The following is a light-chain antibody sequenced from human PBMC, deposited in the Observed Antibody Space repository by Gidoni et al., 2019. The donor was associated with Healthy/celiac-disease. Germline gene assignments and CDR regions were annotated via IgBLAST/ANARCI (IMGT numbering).Light chain of an antibody. V-gene: IGKV1-39*01. CDR3: QQSYNIPA. J-gene: IGKJ1*01. Sequence: IQMTQSPSSLSASVVDRVTITCRASQSVSSYLNWYQQKPGKAPNLLIYAASSLQSGVPSRFSGSGSGTDFTLTISSLQPEDFATYYCQQSYNIPAFGQGTKVEIK. CDR1: QSVSSY. CDR2: AAS.